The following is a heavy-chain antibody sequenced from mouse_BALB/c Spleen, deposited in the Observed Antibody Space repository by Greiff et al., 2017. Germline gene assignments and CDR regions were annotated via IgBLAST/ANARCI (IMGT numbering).Heavy chain of an antibody. CDR2: ISDGGSYT. D-gene: IGHD2-3*01. CDR3: ARDRGGYSDY. J-gene: IGHJ2*01. V-gene: IGHV5-4*02. CDR1: GFTFSDYY. Sequence: DVHLVESGGGLVKPGGSLKLSCAASGFTFSDYYMYWVRQTPEKRLEWVATISDGGSYTYYPDSVKGRFTISRDNAKNNLYLQMSSLKSEDTAMYYCARDRGGYSDYWGQGTTLTVSS.